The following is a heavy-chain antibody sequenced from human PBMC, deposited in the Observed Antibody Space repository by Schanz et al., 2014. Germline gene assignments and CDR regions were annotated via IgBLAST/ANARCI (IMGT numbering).Heavy chain of an antibody. CDR2: ISGSSRTI. J-gene: IGHJ6*02. CDR3: AKDGPGGSGSYSADGGMDV. Sequence: EVQLLESGGGLVQPGGSLRLSCAASGFTFSSYAMSWVRQAPGKGLEWVSYISGSSRTIYYADSVKGRFTMSRDNAKNSVFLQMNSLRAEDTTVYYCAKDGPGGSGSYSADGGMDVWGQGTTVTVSS. CDR1: GFTFSSYA. V-gene: IGHV3-48*01. D-gene: IGHD3-10*01.